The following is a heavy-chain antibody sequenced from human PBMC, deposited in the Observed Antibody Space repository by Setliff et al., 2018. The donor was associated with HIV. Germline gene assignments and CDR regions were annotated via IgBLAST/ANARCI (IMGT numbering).Heavy chain of an antibody. CDR1: GASISSSSHH. J-gene: IGHJ6*03. CDR3: ARIVRWELVATSTFFYYYMDV. V-gene: IGHV4-39*01. CDR2: IYYTGSP. D-gene: IGHD1-26*01. Sequence: PSETLSLTCTVSGASISSSSHHWAWIRQPPGKGLEYIGNIYYTGSPHHNPSLESRVAPSVDTSKNQFSLKLSSVTAADTAVYYCARIVRWELVATSTFFYYYMDVWGKGTTVTVSS.